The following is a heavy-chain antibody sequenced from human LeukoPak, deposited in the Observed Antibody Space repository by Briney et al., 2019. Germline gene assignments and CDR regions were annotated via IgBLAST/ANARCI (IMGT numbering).Heavy chain of an antibody. CDR1: GFTFSDYY. D-gene: IGHD6-13*01. CDR3: ARRPAAGRCFDY. J-gene: IGHJ4*02. CDR2: ISSGGSTI. V-gene: IGHV3-11*01. Sequence: GGSLRLSCAVSGFTFSDYYMSWIRQAPGKGLEWVSYISSGGSTISHAESVKGRFTISRDNAENSLYLQMNSLRAEDTAVYYCARRPAAGRCFDYLGQGTLVPVSS.